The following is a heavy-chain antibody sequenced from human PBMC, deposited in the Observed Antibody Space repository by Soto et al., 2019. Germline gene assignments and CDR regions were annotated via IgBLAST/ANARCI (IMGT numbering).Heavy chain of an antibody. CDR2: IIPMFGIV. J-gene: IGHJ4*02. CDR3: AGEVGGTGLQF. D-gene: IGHD3-9*01. Sequence: QVQLVQSGAEAKKPGSSVKVSCKTSGGSFKNYGFNWVRQVPGQGLEWMGGIIPMFGIVKFGQIFKGRVTFTAAESTGTAYMELTSLKPEDTAVYYCAGEVGGTGLQFWGQGTLVIVSS. CDR1: GGSFKNYG. V-gene: IGHV1-69*12.